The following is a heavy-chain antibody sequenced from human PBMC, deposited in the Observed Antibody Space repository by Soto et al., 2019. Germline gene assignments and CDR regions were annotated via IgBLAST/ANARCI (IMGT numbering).Heavy chain of an antibody. Sequence: QLQLVQSGGEVKKPRASVKVSCKASGYTFTYSGISWVRQAPGQALEWMGGISAYNGNTNYAQTVQGRVTMTTDTSTSTAYMELRSVRSDDTAVYYCARVRYNDDSGWKDFDSWGQGTLVSVSS. CDR1: GYTFTYSG. J-gene: IGHJ4*02. V-gene: IGHV1-18*01. CDR3: ARVRYNDDSGWKDFDS. D-gene: IGHD3-22*01. CDR2: ISAYNGNT.